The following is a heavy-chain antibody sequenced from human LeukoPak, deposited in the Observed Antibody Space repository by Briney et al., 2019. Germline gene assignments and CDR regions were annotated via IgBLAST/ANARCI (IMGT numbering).Heavy chain of an antibody. CDR2: IYPGDSDT. J-gene: IGHJ4*02. Sequence: GESLKISCKGSGYSFNTYWIGWVRQMPGKGLEWMGIIYPGDSDTKYSPSFQGQVTISADKSISTAYLQWSSLKASDTAMYYCARRTMMGATDYWGQGTLVTVSS. CDR3: ARRTMMGATDY. CDR1: GYSFNTYW. V-gene: IGHV5-51*01. D-gene: IGHD1-26*01.